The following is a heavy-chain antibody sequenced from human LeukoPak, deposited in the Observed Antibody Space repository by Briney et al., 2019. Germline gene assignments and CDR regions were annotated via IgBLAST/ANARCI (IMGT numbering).Heavy chain of an antibody. Sequence: GRSLRLSCAASGFAFSSSAMSWVCQAPGKGLEWVSAISDSGTNTYYANSVKGRFTISRDNSKNTVYLQMNSLRSEDTAVYYCAKNIRAQYWGQGTLVTVSS. CDR3: AKNIRAQY. CDR2: ISDSGTNT. V-gene: IGHV3-23*01. CDR1: GFAFSSSA. J-gene: IGHJ4*02. D-gene: IGHD2/OR15-2a*01.